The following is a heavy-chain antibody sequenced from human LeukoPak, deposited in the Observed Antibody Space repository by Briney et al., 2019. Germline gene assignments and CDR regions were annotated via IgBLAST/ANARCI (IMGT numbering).Heavy chain of an antibody. D-gene: IGHD1-20*01. CDR3: ATEYNSSGLDY. J-gene: IGHJ4*02. CDR1: GFTFRDYA. CDR2: IGGSGGST. Sequence: PGGSLRLSCAASGFTFRDYAMSWVRQAPGKGLEWVSVIGGSGGSTYYADSVKGRFTISRDDSKNTLYLQMNSLRAEDTALYYCATEYNSSGLDYWGQGTLVTVSS. V-gene: IGHV3-23*01.